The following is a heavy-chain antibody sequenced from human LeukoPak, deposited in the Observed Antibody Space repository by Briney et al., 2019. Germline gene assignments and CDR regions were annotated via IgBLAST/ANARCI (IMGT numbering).Heavy chain of an antibody. CDR1: GFTFSDYY. CDR2: ISSSGSTI. Sequence: GGSLRLSCAASGFTFSDYYMSWIRQAPGKGLEWVSYISSSGSTIYYADSVKGRFTISRDNAKNSLYLQMNSLRAEDTAVYYCATGFPTVYYYDSSGYYYWGRGTLVTVSS. D-gene: IGHD3-22*01. J-gene: IGHJ4*02. CDR3: ATGFPTVYYYDSSGYYY. V-gene: IGHV3-11*04.